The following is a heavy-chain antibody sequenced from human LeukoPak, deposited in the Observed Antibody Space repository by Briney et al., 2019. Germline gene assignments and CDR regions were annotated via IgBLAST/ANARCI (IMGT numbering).Heavy chain of an antibody. J-gene: IGHJ4*02. D-gene: IGHD3-10*02. CDR2: IKQDGSEK. V-gene: IGHV3-7*01. Sequence: PGGSPRLSCAASGFTFSSYWMSWVRQAPGKRLEWVANIKQDGSEKYYVDSVKGRFTISRDNAKNSVYLQMNSLRAEDTALYYCARAVDVADYWGQGTLVTVSS. CDR1: GFTFSSYW. CDR3: ARAVDVADY.